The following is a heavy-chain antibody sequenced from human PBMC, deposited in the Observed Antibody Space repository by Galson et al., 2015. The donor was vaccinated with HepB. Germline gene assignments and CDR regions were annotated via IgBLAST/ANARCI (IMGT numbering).Heavy chain of an antibody. V-gene: IGHV4-61*03. CDR3: ARVDGVPDEVPAAIDLSRDYTYGPGWEPINWFDP. CDR2: IDYSGST. Sequence: LSLTCTVSRGSVRSGSHYWSWIRQPPGKGLEWIGDIDYSGSTNYNPSLKSRVTISVDTSKKHFSLKLTPVIAAATAVYYCARVDGVPDEVPAAIDLSRDYTYGPGWEPINWFDPWGQGTQVTVSS. D-gene: IGHD2-2*01. J-gene: IGHJ5*02. CDR1: RGSVRSGSHY.